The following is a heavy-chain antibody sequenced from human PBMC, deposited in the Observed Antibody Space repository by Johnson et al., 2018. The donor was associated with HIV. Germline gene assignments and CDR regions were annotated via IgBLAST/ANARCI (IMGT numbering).Heavy chain of an antibody. V-gene: IGHV3-30*04. Sequence: QVQLVESGGGVVQPGRSLRLSCAASGFTLSKYAMHWVRQAPGKGLEWVAVISFDGSNKYNADSVKGRFIISRDNSQNTLSLQMHSLTAEDTAVYYCARERARQELGLDGDFDIWGQGTTVSVS. CDR2: ISFDGSNK. CDR1: GFTLSKYA. D-gene: IGHD6-13*01. J-gene: IGHJ3*02. CDR3: ARERARQELGLDGDFDI.